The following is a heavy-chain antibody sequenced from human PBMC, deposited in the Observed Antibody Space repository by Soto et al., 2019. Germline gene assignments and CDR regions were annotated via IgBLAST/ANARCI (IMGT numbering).Heavy chain of an antibody. CDR1: GFTFSSYA. CDR3: ARALRSSPY. J-gene: IGHJ4*02. V-gene: IGHV3-30-3*01. D-gene: IGHD3-10*01. Sequence: VWSLRLSCEASGFTFSSYAMHWVRQAPGQGLEWVAVISYDGSNKYYADSVKGRFTISRDNSKNTLYLQMNSLRAEDTAVDYCARALRSSPYWGQGTRVTLAS. CDR2: ISYDGSNK.